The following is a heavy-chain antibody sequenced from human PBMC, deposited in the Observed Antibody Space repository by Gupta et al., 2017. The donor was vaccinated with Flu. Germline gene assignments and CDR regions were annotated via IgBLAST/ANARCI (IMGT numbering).Heavy chain of an antibody. D-gene: IGHD5-12*01. J-gene: IGHJ4*02. CDR1: GGTFTSYA. V-gene: IGHV1-69*01. CDR3: TRGGYTGSDLRAYYFDS. CDR2: LIPIFGSA. Sequence: HVQLVQSGAEVKRPGSSVKVSCKPSGGTFTSYAIRWVRQAPGQGLEWMGGLIPIFGSASYAKKFQGRVTITADESTSVAYLELTSLRSEDSAVYYCTRGGYTGSDLRAYYFDSWGQGTLVTVSS.